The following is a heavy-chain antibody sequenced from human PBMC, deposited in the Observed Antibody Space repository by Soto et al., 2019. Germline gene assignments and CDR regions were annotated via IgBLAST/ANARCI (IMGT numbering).Heavy chain of an antibody. CDR2: IKSKTDGGTT. V-gene: IGHV3-15*01. J-gene: IGHJ6*02. CDR1: GFTFSNAW. Sequence: GGSLRLSCAASGFTFSNAWMSWVRQAPGKGLEWVGRIKSKTDGGTTDYAAPVKGRFTISRDDSKNTLYLQMNSMKTEGTAVYYCTTEGFYYYGMDVWGQGITVTVSS. CDR3: TTEGFYYYGMDV.